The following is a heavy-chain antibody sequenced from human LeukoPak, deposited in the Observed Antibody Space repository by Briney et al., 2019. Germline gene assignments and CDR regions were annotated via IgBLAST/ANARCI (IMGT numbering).Heavy chain of an antibody. J-gene: IGHJ4*02. CDR3: ARAGSSGWFGGIDY. CDR1: GFTLDDYT. V-gene: IGHV3-43*01. Sequence: GGSLRLSCAASGFTLDDYTMHWVRQAPGKGLEWVSLISWDGGSTYYADSVKGRFTISRDNSKNTLYLQMNSLRAEDTAVYYCARAGSSGWFGGIDYWGQGTLVTVSS. CDR2: ISWDGGST. D-gene: IGHD6-19*01.